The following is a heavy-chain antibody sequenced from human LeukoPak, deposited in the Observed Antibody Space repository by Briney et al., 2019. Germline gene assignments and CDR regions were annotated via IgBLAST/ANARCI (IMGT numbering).Heavy chain of an antibody. J-gene: IGHJ4*02. CDR3: ARVRFIVVVPAAIRLAARRGYFDY. V-gene: IGHV4-34*01. D-gene: IGHD2-2*02. Sequence: SETLSLTGALYGGSFSGYYWSWIRQPPGKGLEWIGEINHSGSTNYNPSLKSRVTISVDTSKNQFSLKLSSVTAADTAVYYCARVRFIVVVPAAIRLAARRGYFDYWGQGTLVTVSS. CDR2: INHSGST. CDR1: GGSFSGYY.